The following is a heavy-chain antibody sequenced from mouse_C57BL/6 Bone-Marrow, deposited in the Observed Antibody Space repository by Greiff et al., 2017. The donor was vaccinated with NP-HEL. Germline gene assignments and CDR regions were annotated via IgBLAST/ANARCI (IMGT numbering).Heavy chain of an antibody. CDR2: IYPGSGST. Sequence: QVQLQQSGAELVQPGASVKMSCKASGYTFTSYWITWVKQRPGQGLEWIGDIYPGSGSTNYNEKFKSKATLTVDTSSSTAYMQLSSLTSEDSAVYYCARYYGSSHWYFDVWGTGTTVTVSS. J-gene: IGHJ1*03. D-gene: IGHD1-1*01. CDR3: ARYYGSSHWYFDV. CDR1: GYTFTSYW. V-gene: IGHV1-55*01.